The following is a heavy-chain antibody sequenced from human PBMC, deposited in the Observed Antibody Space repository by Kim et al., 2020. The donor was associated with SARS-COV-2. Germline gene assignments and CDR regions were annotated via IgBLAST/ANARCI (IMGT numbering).Heavy chain of an antibody. CDR3: ARGVNTGYSYGFGY. CDR2: ISYDGSNK. V-gene: IGHV3-30*04. J-gene: IGHJ4*02. CDR1: GFTFSSYA. D-gene: IGHD5-18*01. Sequence: GGSLRLSCAASGFTFSSYAMHWVRQAPGKGLEWVAVISYDGSNKYYADSVKGRFTISRDNSKNTLYLQMNSLRAEDTAVYYCARGVNTGYSYGFGYWGQGTLVTVSS.